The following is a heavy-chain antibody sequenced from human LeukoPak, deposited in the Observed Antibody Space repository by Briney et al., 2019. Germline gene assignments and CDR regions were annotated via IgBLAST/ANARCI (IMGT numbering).Heavy chain of an antibody. J-gene: IGHJ4*02. CDR3: ARGPRYFDWLLKIFDY. Sequence: SETLSLTCAVYGGSFSGYYWSWIRQPPGKGLEWIGEINRSGSTNYNPSLKSRVTISVDTSKNQFSLKLSSVTAADTAVYYCARGPRYFDWLLKIFDYWGQGTLVTVSS. D-gene: IGHD3-9*01. CDR2: INRSGST. CDR1: GGSFSGYY. V-gene: IGHV4-34*01.